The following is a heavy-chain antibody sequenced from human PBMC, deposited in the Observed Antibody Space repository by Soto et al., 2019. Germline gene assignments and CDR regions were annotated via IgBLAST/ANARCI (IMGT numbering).Heavy chain of an antibody. Sequence: ASVKVSCKASGGTFSSYAISWVRQAPGQGLEWMGGIIPIFGTANYAQKFQGRVTITADESTSTAYMELSSLRSEDTAVYYCARGSDPSSSSRFYYYYGMDVWGQGTTVTVSS. CDR1: GGTFSSYA. V-gene: IGHV1-69*13. CDR2: IIPIFGTA. J-gene: IGHJ6*02. CDR3: ARGSDPSSSSRFYYYYGMDV. D-gene: IGHD6-6*01.